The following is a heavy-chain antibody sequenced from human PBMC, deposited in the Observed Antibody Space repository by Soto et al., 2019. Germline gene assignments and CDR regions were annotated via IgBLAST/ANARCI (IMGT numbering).Heavy chain of an antibody. V-gene: IGHV1-18*01. J-gene: IGHJ5*02. CDR2: ISAYNGNT. D-gene: IGHD3-3*01. CDR1: GYTFTSYG. Sequence: GASVKVSCKASGYTFTSYGISWVRQAPGQGLEWMGWISAYNGNTNYAQKLQGRVTMTTDTSTSTAYMELRSLRSDDTAVCYCARGAYDFWSGYWDNADLNWFDPWGQGTLVTVSS. CDR3: ARGAYDFWSGYWDNADLNWFDP.